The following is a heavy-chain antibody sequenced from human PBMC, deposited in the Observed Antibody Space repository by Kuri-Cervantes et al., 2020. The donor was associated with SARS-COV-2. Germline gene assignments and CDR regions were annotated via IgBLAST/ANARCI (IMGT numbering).Heavy chain of an antibody. CDR2: IWYDGSNK. J-gene: IGHJ4*02. CDR1: GFTFSSYG. Sequence: GGSLRLSCAASGFTFSSYGMHWVRQAPGKGLEWVAVIWYDGSNKYYADSVKGRLTISRDNSKNTLYLQMNSLRAEDTAVYYCAKDGCSSTSWYMGYYFDYWGQGTLVTVSS. V-gene: IGHV3-33*06. CDR3: AKDGCSSTSWYMGYYFDY. D-gene: IGHD2-2*02.